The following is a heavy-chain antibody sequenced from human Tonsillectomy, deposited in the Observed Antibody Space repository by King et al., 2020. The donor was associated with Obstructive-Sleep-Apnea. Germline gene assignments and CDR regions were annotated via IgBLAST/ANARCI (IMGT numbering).Heavy chain of an antibody. D-gene: IGHD6-13*01. CDR3: ARSSYRDSWYPPDY. CDR2: TSYDGTKK. V-gene: IGHV3-30*04. Sequence: VQLVQSGGGVFQPGRSLRLSCSASRFTFETYAIHWVRQAPGKGLDWIGITSYDGTKKSYADSFKGRFTISRDNSKNTVYLKMNSLRLEDTAKYYCARSSYRDSWYPPDYWGQGTLVTVSS. J-gene: IGHJ4*02. CDR1: RFTFETYA.